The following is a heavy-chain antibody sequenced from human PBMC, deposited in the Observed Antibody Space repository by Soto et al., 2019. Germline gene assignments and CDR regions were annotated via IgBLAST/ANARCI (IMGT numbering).Heavy chain of an antibody. V-gene: IGHV1-69*13. D-gene: IGHD3-3*01. CDR1: GGTFSSYA. CDR3: AMMFHCDFWCGYRPKSYHYRLAV. Sequence: VKVSCKASGGTFSSYAISWVRQAPGQGLEWMGGIIPIFGTANYAQKLQGRVTITADESTSTAYMELSSLRSEGTAVYYCAMMFHCDFWCGYRPKSYHYRLAVRGHGTSVTASS. CDR2: IIPIFGTA. J-gene: IGHJ6*02.